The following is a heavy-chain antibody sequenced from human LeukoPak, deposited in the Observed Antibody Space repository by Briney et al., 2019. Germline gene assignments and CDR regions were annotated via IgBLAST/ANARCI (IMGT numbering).Heavy chain of an antibody. J-gene: IGHJ4*02. D-gene: IGHD6-19*01. CDR2: INHSGST. CDR3: ASVAVVEDY. Sequence: SETLSLTCAVSGGSISSRNWWSWVRQPPGKGLEWIGEINHSGSTNYNPSLKSRVTISVDTSKNQFSLKLSSVTAADTAVYYCASVAVVEDYWGQGTLVTVSS. CDR1: GGSISSRNW. V-gene: IGHV4-4*02.